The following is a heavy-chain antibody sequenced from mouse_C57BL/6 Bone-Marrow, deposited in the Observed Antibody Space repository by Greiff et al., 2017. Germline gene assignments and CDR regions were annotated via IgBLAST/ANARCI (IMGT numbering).Heavy chain of an antibody. J-gene: IGHJ2*01. CDR2: IDPENGDT. Sequence: EVKLQESGAELVRPGASVKLSCTASGFNIKDDYMHWVKQRPEQGLEWIGWIDPENGDTESASKFQGTDTITADTSSNTAYLQLSSLTSEDTAVYYCTSTVVADYRGQGTTLTVSA. V-gene: IGHV14-4*01. D-gene: IGHD1-1*01. CDR1: GFNIKDDY. CDR3: TSTVVADY.